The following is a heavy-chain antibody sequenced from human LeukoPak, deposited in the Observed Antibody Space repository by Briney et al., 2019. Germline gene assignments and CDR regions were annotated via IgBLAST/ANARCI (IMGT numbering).Heavy chain of an antibody. Sequence: TSETLSLTCAVCGGSFSGCYWSWIRQPPGKGLEWIGEINHSGSTNYNPSLKSRVTISVDTSKNQFSLKLSSVTAADTAVYYCARSYGPFDYWGQGTLVTVSS. J-gene: IGHJ4*02. CDR2: INHSGST. CDR1: GGSFSGCY. V-gene: IGHV4-34*01. CDR3: ARSYGPFDY. D-gene: IGHD3-10*01.